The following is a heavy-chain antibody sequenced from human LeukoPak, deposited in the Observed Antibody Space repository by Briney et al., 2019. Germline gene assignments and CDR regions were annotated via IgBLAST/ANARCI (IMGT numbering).Heavy chain of an antibody. CDR1: GGSIIGYY. V-gene: IGHV4-4*09. CDR2: IYTSGST. J-gene: IGHJ3*02. D-gene: IGHD2-2*01. CDR3: ARQSCSSTSCPHRNVFDI. Sequence: SETLSLTSTVSGGSIIGYYWTWIRQPPGKGLEWIGYIYTSGSTNYNPSLKSRATISVDMSKNQFSLQLSSVTAADTAVYYCARQSCSSTSCPHRNVFDIWGQGTMVTVSS.